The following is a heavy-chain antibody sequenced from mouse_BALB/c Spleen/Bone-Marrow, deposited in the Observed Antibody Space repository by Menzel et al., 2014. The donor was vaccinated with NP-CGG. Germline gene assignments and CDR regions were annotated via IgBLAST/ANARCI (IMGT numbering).Heavy chain of an antibody. CDR1: GFTFSSYT. D-gene: IGHD2-3*01. J-gene: IGHJ4*01. CDR3: TRDLYDGYYYYAMDY. CDR2: ISNGGSYT. Sequence: EVQRVESGGGLVKPGGSLKLSCAASGFTFSSYTMSWVRQTPEKRLEWVATISNGGSYTYYPDSVKGRFTISRDNAKNTLYLQMSSLKSEDTAMYYCTRDLYDGYYYYAMDYWGQGTSVTVSS. V-gene: IGHV5-6-4*01.